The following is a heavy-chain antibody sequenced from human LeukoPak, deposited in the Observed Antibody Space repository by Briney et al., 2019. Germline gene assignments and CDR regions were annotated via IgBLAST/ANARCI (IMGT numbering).Heavy chain of an antibody. D-gene: IGHD3-3*01. J-gene: IGHJ4*02. CDR1: GFTFSDYY. CDR3: ARDRSVWSGYLDY. V-gene: IGHV3-11*01. CDR2: ISSSGSAM. Sequence: GGSLRLSCAASGFTFSDYYMSWIRQAPGKGLEWISYISSSGSAMYYADSVKGRFTISRDNAKNSLYLQMNSLRAEDTAMYYCARDRSVWSGYLDYWGQGTLVTVSS.